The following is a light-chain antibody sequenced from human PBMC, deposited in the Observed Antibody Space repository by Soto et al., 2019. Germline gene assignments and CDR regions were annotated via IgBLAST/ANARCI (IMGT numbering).Light chain of an antibody. J-gene: IGLJ1*01. CDR2: GNS. Sequence: QSVLTQPPSVSGAPGQRVTISCTGSSSNIGAGYDVHWYQQLPGTAPKHLIYGNSNRPSGVPDPFSGSTSGTSATLVITGLQDEYEADYCCPSYDNSLSSYVFGTGTKVTVL. CDR3: PSYDNSLSSYV. V-gene: IGLV1-40*01. CDR1: SSNIGAGYD.